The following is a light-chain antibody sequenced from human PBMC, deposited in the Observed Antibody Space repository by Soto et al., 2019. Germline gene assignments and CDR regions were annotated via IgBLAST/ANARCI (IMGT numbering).Light chain of an antibody. CDR1: SSDVGGSNF. V-gene: IGLV2-14*03. CDR2: DVA. CDR3: VSYTSSTTYV. J-gene: IGLJ1*01. Sequence: QSVLTQPACVSDSPGQSITISCTGTSSDVGGSNFVSWNQQHPGKPPKLIIYDVANRPSGVSNRFSGSKSGSTASLIISRLQTEDEADYYCVSYTSSTTYVFGTGTKVTVL.